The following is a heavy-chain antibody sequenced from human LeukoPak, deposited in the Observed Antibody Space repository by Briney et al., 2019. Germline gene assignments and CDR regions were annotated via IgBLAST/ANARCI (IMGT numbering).Heavy chain of an antibody. V-gene: IGHV1-3*01. Sequence: ASVRVSCKASGYTFTSYAMHWVRQAPGQRLEWMGWINAGNGNTKYSQKFQGRVTITRDTSASTAYMELSSLRSEDTAVYYCARDRGQWLVSDYWGQGTLVTVSS. CDR3: ARDRGQWLVSDY. J-gene: IGHJ4*02. CDR1: GYTFTSYA. CDR2: INAGNGNT. D-gene: IGHD6-19*01.